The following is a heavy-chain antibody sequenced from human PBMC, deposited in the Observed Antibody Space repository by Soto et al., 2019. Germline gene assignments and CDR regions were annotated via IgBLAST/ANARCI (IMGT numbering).Heavy chain of an antibody. Sequence: EVRLLETGGGLIQPGGSLRLSCAASGFSVSSNYMSWVRQAPGKGLEWVSVIYRDGTTHYADSVKGRFTISRDNSKNTLYLQMNSLRGEDTAVYFCAASIRYSNAWPSYFDYWGQGTLVTVSS. CDR2: IYRDGTT. D-gene: IGHD6-19*01. J-gene: IGHJ4*02. CDR1: GFSVSSNY. CDR3: AASIRYSNAWPSYFDY. V-gene: IGHV3-53*02.